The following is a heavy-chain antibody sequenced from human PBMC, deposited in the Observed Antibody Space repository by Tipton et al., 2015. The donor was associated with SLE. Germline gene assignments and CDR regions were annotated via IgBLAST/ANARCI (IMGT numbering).Heavy chain of an antibody. CDR2: ISSNGGTT. Sequence: SLRLSCSDSGFTFRNYAMHWVRQAPGKGLEYVSVISSNGGTTYYADSVKGRFTISRDNSKNTLYLQMNSLRAEDTAVYYCAKDLHSSPYYFDYWGQGTLVTVSS. J-gene: IGHJ4*02. CDR1: GFTFRNYA. D-gene: IGHD6-6*01. V-gene: IGHV3-64*04. CDR3: AKDLHSSPYYFDY.